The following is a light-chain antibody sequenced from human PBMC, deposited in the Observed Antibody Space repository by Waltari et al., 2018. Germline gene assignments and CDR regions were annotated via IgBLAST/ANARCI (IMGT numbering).Light chain of an antibody. CDR1: SSAVGTYHY. CDR3: CSYAGSSTFVV. J-gene: IGLJ3*02. Sequence: QSALTQPASVSGSPGQSITIPCTGTSSAVGTYHYVAWYQQRPGKAPKLFIYEINKRPSGASNRFSGSKSGNTASLTISGLQAEDEADYHCCSYAGSSTFVVFGGGTKVTVL. CDR2: EIN. V-gene: IGLV2-23*02.